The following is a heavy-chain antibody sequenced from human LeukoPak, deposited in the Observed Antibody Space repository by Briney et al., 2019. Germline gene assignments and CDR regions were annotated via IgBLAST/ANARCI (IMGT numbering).Heavy chain of an antibody. J-gene: IGHJ4*02. D-gene: IGHD3-10*01. V-gene: IGHV4-59*08. CDR2: IYYSGST. CDR1: GGSISSYY. CDR3: ARHGGYASGGDY. Sequence: SETLSLTCTVSGGSISSYYWSWIRQPPGKGPEWIGYIYYSGSTNYNPSLKSRVTMSVDTSKNRFSLKLSSVTAADTAVYYCARHGGYASGGDYWGQGTLVTVSS.